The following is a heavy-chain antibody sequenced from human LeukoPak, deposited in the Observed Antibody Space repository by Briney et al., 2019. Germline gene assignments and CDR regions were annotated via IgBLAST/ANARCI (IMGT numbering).Heavy chain of an antibody. D-gene: IGHD1-26*01. Sequence: GGSLRLSCVASGFTFSNYWMSWVRQAPGKGLEWVANIKQDGSEKYYVDSVKGRFTISGDNAKNSLYLQMNSLRVEDTAVYYCARRRYSGSSQHFDYWGQGTLVTVSS. CDR3: ARRRYSGSSQHFDY. CDR1: GFTFSNYW. V-gene: IGHV3-7*01. CDR2: IKQDGSEK. J-gene: IGHJ4*02.